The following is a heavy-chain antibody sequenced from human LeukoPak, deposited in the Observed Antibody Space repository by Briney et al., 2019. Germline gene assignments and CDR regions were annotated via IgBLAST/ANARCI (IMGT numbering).Heavy chain of an antibody. Sequence: SETLSLTCTVSGDSISTYYRSWIRQPPGKGLEWIAYIDYRGSTTYNPSLRSRVTISVDTSRNQFSLKLYSVTAADTAVYYCARDKNWKPDYWGQGTLVTVSS. J-gene: IGHJ4*02. D-gene: IGHD1-1*01. CDR3: ARDKNWKPDY. CDR1: GDSISTYY. V-gene: IGHV4-59*01. CDR2: IDYRGST.